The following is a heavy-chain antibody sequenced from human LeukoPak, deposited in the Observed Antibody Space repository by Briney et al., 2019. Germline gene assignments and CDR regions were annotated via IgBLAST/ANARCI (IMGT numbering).Heavy chain of an antibody. D-gene: IGHD5-18*01. CDR2: IYYSGST. J-gene: IGHJ4*02. Sequence: SETLSLTCTVSGVSVSSYYWSWIRQPPGKGLEWIGYIYYSGSTNYNPSLKSRVTMSVDTSKNQFSLILNSVTAADTAVYYCARGGHRYLYPFADWGQGTLVTVSS. CDR1: GVSVSSYY. CDR3: ARGGHRYLYPFAD. V-gene: IGHV4-59*02.